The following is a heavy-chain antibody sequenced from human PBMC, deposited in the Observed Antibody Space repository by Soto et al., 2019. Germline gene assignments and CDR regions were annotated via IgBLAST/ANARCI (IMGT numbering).Heavy chain of an antibody. CDR3: AKHFPSSPPYLDY. CDR1: GFTFSDYY. V-gene: IGHV3-23*01. CDR2: ISAGGTRT. J-gene: IGHJ4*02. Sequence: GSLRLSCAASGFTFSDYYMSWIRQAPGKGLEWVSAISAGGTRTYYADSVKGRLTISRDNSKNTLYLQMNSLRADDTAVYYCAKHFPSSPPYLDYWGQGTLVTVSS.